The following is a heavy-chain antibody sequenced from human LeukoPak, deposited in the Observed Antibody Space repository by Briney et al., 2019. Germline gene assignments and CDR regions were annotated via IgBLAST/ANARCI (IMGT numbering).Heavy chain of an antibody. CDR3: ARGRVYYGSGSYYPLDY. D-gene: IGHD3-10*01. V-gene: IGHV4-34*01. J-gene: IGHJ4*02. Sequence: PSETLSLTCAVYGGSFSGYYWSWIRQPPGKGLKWIGEINHSGSTNYNPSLKSRVTISVDTSKNQFSLKLSSVTAADTAVYYCARGRVYYGSGSYYPLDYWGQGTLVTVSS. CDR2: INHSGST. CDR1: GGSFSGYY.